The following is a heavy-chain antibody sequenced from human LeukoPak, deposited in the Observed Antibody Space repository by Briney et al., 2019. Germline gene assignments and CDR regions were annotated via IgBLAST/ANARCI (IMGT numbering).Heavy chain of an antibody. V-gene: IGHV1-46*01. CDR1: GYTVTSYY. CDR3: ARELRLGELSLSFDY. J-gene: IGHJ4*02. D-gene: IGHD3-16*02. Sequence: ASVKVSCKASGYTVTSYYMHWVRQAPGQGLEWMGIINPSGGSTSYAQKFQGRVTMTRDTSTSTVYMELSSLRSEDTAVYYCARELRLGELSLSFDYWGQGTLVTVSS. CDR2: INPSGGST.